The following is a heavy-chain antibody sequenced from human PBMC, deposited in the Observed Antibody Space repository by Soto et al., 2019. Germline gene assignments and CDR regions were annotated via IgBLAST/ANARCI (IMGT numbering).Heavy chain of an antibody. CDR2: ISYDGSNK. J-gene: IGHJ2*01. V-gene: IGHV3-30*18. CDR1: GFTFSSYG. D-gene: IGHD2-21*02. CDR3: AKEGRVYCGGDCLRGGWYFDL. Sequence: GGSLRLSCAASGFTFSSYGMHWVHQAPGKGLEWVAVISYDGSNKYYADSAKGRFTISRDNSKNTLYLQMNSLRAEDTAVYYCAKEGRVYCGGDCLRGGWYFDLWGRGTLVTVSS.